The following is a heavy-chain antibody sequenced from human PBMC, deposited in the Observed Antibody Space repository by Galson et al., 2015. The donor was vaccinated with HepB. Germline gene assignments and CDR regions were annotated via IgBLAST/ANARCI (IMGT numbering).Heavy chain of an antibody. CDR1: GFTFSNYG. V-gene: IGHV3-33*01. J-gene: IGHJ6*02. CDR2: IWHDGNKK. D-gene: IGHD2-2*01. CDR3: VRDDRLGFCSSPGCYVAPQRYGMDV. Sequence: SLRLSCAASGFTFSNYGMHWVRQSPGKGLEWVAIIWHDGNKKIYVDSVKGRFTISRDNAKNTMYLQMNSLGAEDTAVYYCVRDDRLGFCSSPGCYVAPQRYGMDVWGQGTTVTVSS.